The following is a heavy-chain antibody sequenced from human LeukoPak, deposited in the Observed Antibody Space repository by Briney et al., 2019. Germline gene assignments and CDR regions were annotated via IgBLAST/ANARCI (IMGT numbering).Heavy chain of an antibody. J-gene: IGHJ4*02. D-gene: IGHD3-10*01. CDR1: GGSFSGYH. CDR2: INRYGNT. CDR3: ASRHRFGELLYPLYYFDY. Sequence: SETLSLTCAVYGGSFSGYHWSWIRQPPGKGLEWIGEINRYGNTNYNPSLKSRVTMSVDTSKNQFSLKLSSVTAADTAVYYCASRHRFGELLYPLYYFDYWGQGTLVTVSS. V-gene: IGHV4-34*01.